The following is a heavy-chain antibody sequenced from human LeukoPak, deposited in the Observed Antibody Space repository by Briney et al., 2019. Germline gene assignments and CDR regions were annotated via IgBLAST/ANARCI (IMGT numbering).Heavy chain of an antibody. J-gene: IGHJ4*02. CDR3: AHSRRTYYYDSSGFDY. CDR1: GFSLSTSGVG. CDR2: IYWDDDK. Sequence: SGPTLVKPTQTLTLTCTFSGFSLSTSGVGVGWIRQPPGKALEWLALIYWDDDKRYSPSLESRLTITKDTSKNQVVLTMTNMDPVDTATYYCAHSRRTYYYDSSGFDYWGQGTLVTVSS. V-gene: IGHV2-5*02. D-gene: IGHD3-22*01.